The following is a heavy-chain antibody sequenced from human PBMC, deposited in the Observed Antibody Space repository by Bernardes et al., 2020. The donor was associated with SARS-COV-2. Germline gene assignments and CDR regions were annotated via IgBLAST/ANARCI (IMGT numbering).Heavy chain of an antibody. Sequence: SETLSLTCAVSGYSISSGYYWGWIRQPPGKGQEWIGSIYHSGSTYYNPSLKSRVTISVDTSKNQFSLKLSSVTAADTAVYYCARYGSSTFYGMDVWGQGTPVTVSS. D-gene: IGHD1-26*01. CDR2: IYHSGST. J-gene: IGHJ6*02. CDR3: ARYGSSTFYGMDV. V-gene: IGHV4-38-2*01. CDR1: GYSISSGYY.